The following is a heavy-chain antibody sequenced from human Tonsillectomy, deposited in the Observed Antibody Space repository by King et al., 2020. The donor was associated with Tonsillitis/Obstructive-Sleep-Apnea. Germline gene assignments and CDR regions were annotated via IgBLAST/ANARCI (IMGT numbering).Heavy chain of an antibody. V-gene: IGHV4-39*02. Sequence: LQLQESGPGLVKPSETLSLTCTVSGGSISSSTYYWGWIRQPPGKGLEWLGNIYYSGSTYYNPSLKSRVTISVDTSKNQFSLKLTSVTAADTAVYYCARVGYCRRTGCYPVIARRDYYHSYYMDVWGKGTTVTVSS. CDR1: GGSISSSTYY. D-gene: IGHD2-2*01. J-gene: IGHJ6*03. CDR2: IYYSGST. CDR3: ARVGYCRRTGCYPVIARRDYYHSYYMDV.